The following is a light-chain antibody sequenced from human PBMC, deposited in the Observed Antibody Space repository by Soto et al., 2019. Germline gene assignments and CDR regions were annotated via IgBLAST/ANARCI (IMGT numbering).Light chain of an antibody. CDR2: TAF. Sequence: DIQMTQSPSSLSASVGDRVTITCRASQSISGYLNWYQQKPGRAPNLLIYTAFSLQSGVPSRSSGSASGTDFTLTISSLQPEDFATYYCLQTYSTPGTFGQGTKLEIK. CDR1: QSISGY. V-gene: IGKV1-39*01. CDR3: LQTYSTPGT. J-gene: IGKJ2*02.